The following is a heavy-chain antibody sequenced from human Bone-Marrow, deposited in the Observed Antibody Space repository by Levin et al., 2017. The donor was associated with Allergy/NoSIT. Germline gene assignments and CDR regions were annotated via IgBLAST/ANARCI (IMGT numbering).Heavy chain of an antibody. D-gene: IGHD3-10*01. J-gene: IGHJ4*02. CDR2: FYYGGGI. V-gene: IGHV4-39*01. Sequence: PSETLSLTCNVSGGSIRSSSHYWGWIRQPPGKGLEWIGYFYYGGGIYYDPSLKSRVIISADTSKTHFSLNLSSVTAADTAVYYCARHSEFVQAFDLWGQGILVTVSS. CDR3: ARHSEFVQAFDL. CDR1: GGSIRSSSHY.